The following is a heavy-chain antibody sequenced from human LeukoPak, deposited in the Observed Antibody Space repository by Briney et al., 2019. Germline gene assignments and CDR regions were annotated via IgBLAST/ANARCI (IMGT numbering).Heavy chain of an antibody. J-gene: IGHJ4*02. CDR3: AKREGYGRVDY. D-gene: IGHD2-15*01. CDR2: ISGSGDST. Sequence: GGSLRLSCAASGFTFSNYAMRWVRQAPGKGLEWVSGISGSGDSTYYADSVKGRFTISRDNRENTLYLQMKSLRAEDTAIYYCAKREGYGRVDYWGQGMLVAVSS. CDR1: GFTFSNYA. V-gene: IGHV3-23*01.